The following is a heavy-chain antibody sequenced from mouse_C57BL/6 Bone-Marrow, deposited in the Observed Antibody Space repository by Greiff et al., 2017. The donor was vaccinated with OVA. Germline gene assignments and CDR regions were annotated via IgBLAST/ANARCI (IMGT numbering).Heavy chain of an antibody. CDR1: GFTFSDYG. J-gene: IGHJ2*01. Sequence: EVQRVESGGGLVKPGGSLKLSCAASGFTFSDYGMHWVRQAPEKGLEWVAYISSGSSTIYYADTVKGRFTISRDNAKNTLFLQMTSLRAEDTAMYYCARGLKYYFDYWGQGTTRTVSS. CDR2: ISSGSSTI. V-gene: IGHV5-17*01. D-gene: IGHD3-1*01. CDR3: ARGLKYYFDY.